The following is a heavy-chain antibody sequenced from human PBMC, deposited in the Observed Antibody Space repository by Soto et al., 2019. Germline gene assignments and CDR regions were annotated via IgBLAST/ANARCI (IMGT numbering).Heavy chain of an antibody. CDR2: ISSSSSYI. D-gene: IGHD3-3*01. Sequence: EVQLVESGGGLVKPGGSLRLSCAASGFTFSSYSMNWVRQAPGKGLEWVSSISSSSSYIYYADSVKVRFTISRDNAKNSLYLQMNSLRAEDTAVYYCARDGGYDFWSGYPGYDYWGQGTLVTVSS. CDR1: GFTFSSYS. CDR3: ARDGGYDFWSGYPGYDY. V-gene: IGHV3-21*01. J-gene: IGHJ4*02.